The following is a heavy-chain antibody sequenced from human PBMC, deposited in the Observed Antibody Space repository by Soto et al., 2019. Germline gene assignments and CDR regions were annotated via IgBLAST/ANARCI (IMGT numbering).Heavy chain of an antibody. D-gene: IGHD3-9*01. CDR1: GGSISSSSYY. CDR3: ARHGILTGYYRGPLDY. CDR2: IYYSGST. Sequence: SETLSLTCTVSGGSISSSSYYWGWIRQPPGKGLEWIGSIYYSGSTYYNPSLKSRVTISVDTSKDQFSLKLSSVTAADTAVYYCARHGILTGYYRGPLDYWGQGTLVTVSS. V-gene: IGHV4-39*01. J-gene: IGHJ4*02.